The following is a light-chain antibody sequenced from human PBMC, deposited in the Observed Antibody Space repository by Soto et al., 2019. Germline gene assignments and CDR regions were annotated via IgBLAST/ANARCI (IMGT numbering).Light chain of an antibody. CDR2: DAS. Sequence: PGERATLSCRASQSVRSSLAWYQQKPGQAPRLVIFDASNRATGIPDRFSGSGSGTDFTLIISSREPEDFGVYYCQQRGNWRPTWTFGQGTKVEIK. CDR3: QQRGNWRPTWT. J-gene: IGKJ1*01. CDR1: QSVRSS. V-gene: IGKV3-11*01.